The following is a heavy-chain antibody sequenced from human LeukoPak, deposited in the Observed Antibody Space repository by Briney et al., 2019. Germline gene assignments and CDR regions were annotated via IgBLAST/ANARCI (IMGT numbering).Heavy chain of an antibody. Sequence: SETLSLTCTVSGGSISSSSYYWGWIRQPPGKGLEWIGSIYYSGSTYYNPSLKSRVTISVDTSKNQFSLKLSSVTAADTAVYYCALSPGTTLPDFDYWGQGTLVTVSS. V-gene: IGHV4-39*07. CDR2: IYYSGST. D-gene: IGHD1-1*01. CDR3: ALSPGTTLPDFDY. J-gene: IGHJ4*02. CDR1: GGSISSSSYY.